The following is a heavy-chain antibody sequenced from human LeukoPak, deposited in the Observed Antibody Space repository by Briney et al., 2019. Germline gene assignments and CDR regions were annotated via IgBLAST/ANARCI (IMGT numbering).Heavy chain of an antibody. V-gene: IGHV3-23*01. Sequence: GGSLRLSCAASGFTFSSYAMTWVRQGPGKGLEWVSDISGGGGNTYYADSVKGRFTISGDNSKNTLYLQMHSLRAEDTAVYYCAIYSGYGTNAFDIWGQGTMVTVSS. CDR1: GFTFSSYA. CDR3: AIYSGYGTNAFDI. J-gene: IGHJ3*02. D-gene: IGHD5-12*01. CDR2: ISGGGGNT.